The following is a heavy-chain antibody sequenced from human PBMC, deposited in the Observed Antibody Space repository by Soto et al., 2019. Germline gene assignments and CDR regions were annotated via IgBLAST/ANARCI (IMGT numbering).Heavy chain of an antibody. J-gene: IGHJ2*01. Sequence: QVQLVQSGGEVKNPGASVKVSCKASGYTFSNYGISWVRQASGQGLEWMGWINGYNGDANYALNLQGRVTVTTDTSTNTVYMEVRSLRFDDTAVYYCARDLRSTDYYFDLWGRGTLVIVSS. D-gene: IGHD2-2*01. CDR3: ARDLRSTDYYFDL. CDR2: INGYNGDA. V-gene: IGHV1-18*01. CDR1: GYTFSNYG.